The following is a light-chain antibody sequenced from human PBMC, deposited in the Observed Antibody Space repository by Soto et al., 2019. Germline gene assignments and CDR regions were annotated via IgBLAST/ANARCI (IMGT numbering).Light chain of an antibody. Sequence: ESVLTQSAGTLSLSPGEKATLSCRASQSVSSSYLAWYQQKPGQAPRLLIYGASSRATGIPDRFSGSGSGTDFTLTISRLEPEDFAVYYCQQYGSSPLGFGGGTKVDIK. V-gene: IGKV3-20*01. J-gene: IGKJ4*01. CDR3: QQYGSSPLG. CDR1: QSVSSSY. CDR2: GAS.